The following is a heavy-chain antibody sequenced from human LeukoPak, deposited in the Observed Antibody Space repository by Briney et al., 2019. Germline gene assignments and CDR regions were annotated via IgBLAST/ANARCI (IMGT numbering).Heavy chain of an antibody. D-gene: IGHD5-18*01. Sequence: GGSLRLSCAASGFTFSIYAMSWVRQAPGKGLEWVSAISGSGGTAYYADSVKGRFTISRDNSKNTLYLQMNSLRAEDTAVYYCARDIAGYRPNDYWGQGTLVTVSS. CDR2: ISGSGGTA. CDR1: GFTFSIYA. J-gene: IGHJ4*02. V-gene: IGHV3-23*01. CDR3: ARDIAGYRPNDY.